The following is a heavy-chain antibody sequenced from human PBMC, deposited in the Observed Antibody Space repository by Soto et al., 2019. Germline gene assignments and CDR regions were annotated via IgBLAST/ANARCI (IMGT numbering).Heavy chain of an antibody. J-gene: IGHJ6*02. Sequence: PGGSLRLSCSASGFTFSSYAMHWVRQAPGKGLEYVSAISSNGGSTYYADSVEGRFTISRDNSKNTLYLQMSSLRAEDTAVYYCVRLWATPLAYGMDVWGQGTTVTVSS. CDR1: GFTFSSYA. V-gene: IGHV3-64D*06. CDR2: ISSNGGST. CDR3: VRLWATPLAYGMDV. D-gene: IGHD1-26*01.